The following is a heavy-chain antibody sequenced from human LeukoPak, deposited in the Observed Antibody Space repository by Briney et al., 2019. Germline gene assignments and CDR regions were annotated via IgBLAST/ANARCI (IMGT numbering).Heavy chain of an antibody. J-gene: IGHJ6*02. CDR3: ARDLYYYGSGSFGKYYYYGMDV. CDR2: ISNDERNK. Sequence: GGSLRLSCAASGFTFTNFAMHWVRQAPGKGLEWVAVISNDERNKYYADSVKGRFTISRDNSKNTLYLQMNSLRAEDTAVYYCARDLYYYGSGSFGKYYYYGMDVWGQGTTVTVSS. D-gene: IGHD3-10*01. CDR1: GFTFTNFA. V-gene: IGHV3-30*04.